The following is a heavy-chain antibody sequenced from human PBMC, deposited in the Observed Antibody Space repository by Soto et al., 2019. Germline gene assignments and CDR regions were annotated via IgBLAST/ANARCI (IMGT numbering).Heavy chain of an antibody. CDR3: AKRALAGSYFFDY. D-gene: IGHD6-19*01. Sequence: EVQLLVSGGGLVQPGGSLRLYCTASGFTFSSYGMSWVRQAPEKGLEWVSSISGTGGSTYYADSVKGRCTITRDNSKNTLHLQMISLRVEDTAVYYCAKRALAGSYFFDYWGQGTLVTVSS. J-gene: IGHJ4*02. CDR1: GFTFSSYG. V-gene: IGHV3-23*01. CDR2: ISGTGGST.